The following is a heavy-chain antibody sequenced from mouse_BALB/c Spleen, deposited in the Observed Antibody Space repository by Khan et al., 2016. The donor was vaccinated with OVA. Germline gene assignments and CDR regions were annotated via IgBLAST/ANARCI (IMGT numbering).Heavy chain of an antibody. J-gene: IGHJ2*01. CDR2: ISYSGRT. CDR1: GYSITSDYA. Sequence: EVQLQESGPGLVKPSQSLSLTCTVTGYSITSDYAWNWIRQFPGNKLEWVGYISYSGRTSYNPSLNSRISITRDTSKNQFFLQLSSVTTKDTATYYCARSVTITTVVATDFDYWGQGTTLTVSS. D-gene: IGHD1-1*01. CDR3: ARSVTITTVVATDFDY. V-gene: IGHV3-2*02.